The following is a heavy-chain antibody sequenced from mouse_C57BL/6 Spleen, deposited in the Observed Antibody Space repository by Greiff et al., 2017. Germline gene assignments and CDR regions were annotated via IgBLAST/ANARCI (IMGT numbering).Heavy chain of an antibody. Sequence: QVQLQQPGTELVKPGASVKLSFKASGYTFTSYWMHWVKQRPGQGLEWIGNINPSNGGTNYNEKFKSKATLTVDKSSITAYMQLSSLTSEDSAVYYCARLGYDYSNDYWGQGTTLTVSS. CDR3: ARLGYDYSNDY. V-gene: IGHV1-53*01. CDR2: INPSNGGT. CDR1: GYTFTSYW. J-gene: IGHJ2*01. D-gene: IGHD2-4*01.